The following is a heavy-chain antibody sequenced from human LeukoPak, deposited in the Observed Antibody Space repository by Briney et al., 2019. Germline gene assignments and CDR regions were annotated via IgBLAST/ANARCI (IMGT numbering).Heavy chain of an antibody. CDR1: RYTFNKYG. Sequence: ASVKVSCRTSRYTFNKYGLIWVRQAPGQGLERMGWVSLYESDTKYGQNFQGRVTLTTDSSTYTAYLELKSLRFDDTAVYYCATDSDDFWGQGTLVAVSS. CDR3: ATDSDDF. J-gene: IGHJ4*02. V-gene: IGHV1-18*01. CDR2: VSLYESDT.